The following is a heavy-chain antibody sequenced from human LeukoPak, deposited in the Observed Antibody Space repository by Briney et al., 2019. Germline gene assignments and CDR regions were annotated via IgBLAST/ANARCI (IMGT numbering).Heavy chain of an antibody. Sequence: PGGSLRLSCAASGFTFDDCAMHWVRQAPGKGLEWVSGISWNSGGIVYADSVKGRFTISRDNAKNSLYLKMNSLRAEDTAFYYCAKDTSFDTSGYSLDYWGQGTLVTVSS. CDR3: AKDTSFDTSGYSLDY. J-gene: IGHJ4*02. CDR1: GFTFDDCA. CDR2: ISWNSGGI. D-gene: IGHD3-22*01. V-gene: IGHV3-9*01.